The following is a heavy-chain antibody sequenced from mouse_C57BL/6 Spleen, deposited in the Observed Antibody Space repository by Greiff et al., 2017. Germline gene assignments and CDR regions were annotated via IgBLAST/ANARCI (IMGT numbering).Heavy chain of an antibody. Sequence: QVQLQQPGAELVRPGSSVKLSCKASGYTFTSYWMHWVKQRPIQGLEWIGNIDPSDSETHYNQKFKDKATLTVDKSSSTAYMQLSSLTSEDSAVYYCARMGSNGAAWCAYWGQGTLVTVSA. CDR2: IDPSDSET. D-gene: IGHD2-5*01. CDR1: GYTFTSYW. J-gene: IGHJ3*01. V-gene: IGHV1-52*01. CDR3: ARMGSNGAAWCAY.